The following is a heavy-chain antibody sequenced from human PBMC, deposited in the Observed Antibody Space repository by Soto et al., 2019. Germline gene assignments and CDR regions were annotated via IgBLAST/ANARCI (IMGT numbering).Heavy chain of an antibody. V-gene: IGHV4-30-4*01. CDR3: ARERAASHSYYYGTDV. CDR2: IYYDGSK. Sequence: QVQLQESGPGLLKPSQTLSLTCTVSGGSIGSGDSYWSWIRQSPGKGLEWIGYIYYDGSKYYNPSLESRVTISVDTSKDQFSLKRNSVTAADTAVYYCARERAASHSYYYGTDVWGQGTTVTVSS. J-gene: IGHJ6*02. CDR1: GGSIGSGDSY.